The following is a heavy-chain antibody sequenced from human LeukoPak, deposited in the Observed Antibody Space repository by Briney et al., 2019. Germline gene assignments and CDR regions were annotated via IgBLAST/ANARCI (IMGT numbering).Heavy chain of an antibody. D-gene: IGHD2-21*02. Sequence: SQTLSLTCTVSGGSIRSGSYYWSWIRQSAGKGLEWIGRIYISGSTKYNPSLKSRVTISVDTSKNQFSLKLSSVTAADTAVYYCAGFVVVTATDAFDIWGQGTMVTVSS. CDR3: AGFVVVTATDAFDI. V-gene: IGHV4-61*02. J-gene: IGHJ3*02. CDR1: GGSIRSGSYY. CDR2: IYISGST.